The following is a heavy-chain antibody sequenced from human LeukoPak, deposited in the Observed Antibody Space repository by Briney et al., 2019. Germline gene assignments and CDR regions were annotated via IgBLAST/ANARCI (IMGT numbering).Heavy chain of an antibody. Sequence: ASVKVSCKASGYTFTDYYIHWVRQAPGQGLEWMAFINPDSSDSYTAPTFQGRVTMTRDTSISTAAMELNWLTSDDTAVYYCATAVATSFTYWGQGTLVTVSS. CDR3: ATAVATSFTY. D-gene: IGHD5-12*01. CDR1: GYTFTDYY. V-gene: IGHV1-2*02. J-gene: IGHJ4*02. CDR2: INPDSSDS.